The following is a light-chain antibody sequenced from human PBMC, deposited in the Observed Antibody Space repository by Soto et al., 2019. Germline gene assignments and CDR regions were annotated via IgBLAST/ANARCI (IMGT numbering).Light chain of an antibody. J-gene: IGLJ1*01. V-gene: IGLV1-44*01. CDR3: AAWDDSLNGYV. CDR2: SNN. Sequence: QSVLTQPPSASGTPGQRVTISCSGSSSNIGSNTVNWYQQLPGTAPKLLIYSNNQRPSGVPDRSSGSKSGTSASLAISGLQSGDEADYYCAAWDDSLNGYVFGTGTKVTAL. CDR1: SSNIGSNT.